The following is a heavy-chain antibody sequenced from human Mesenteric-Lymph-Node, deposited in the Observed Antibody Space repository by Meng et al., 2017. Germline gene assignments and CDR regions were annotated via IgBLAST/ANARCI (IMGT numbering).Heavy chain of an antibody. Sequence: GESLKISCAASGFTFSSYWMGWVRQAPGKGLEWVANIKQDGSEQYYVDSVKGRFTITRDNAKNSLYPQMNSLRAEDTAVYYCARGRSYCFDYWGQGTLVTVSS. CDR2: IKQDGSEQ. CDR1: GFTFSSYW. V-gene: IGHV3-7*01. J-gene: IGHJ4*02. CDR3: ARGRSYCFDY. D-gene: IGHD1-26*01.